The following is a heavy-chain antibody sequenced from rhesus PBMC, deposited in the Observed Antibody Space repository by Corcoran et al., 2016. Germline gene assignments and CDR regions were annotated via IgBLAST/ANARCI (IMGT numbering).Heavy chain of an antibody. Sequence: DVQLVESGGGLVKPGGSLRLSCVDSGFTFSSYEMHWVRQAPGKGLEWVSVISESAATTYSADSVKGRFTISRDNAKNALFLKMNSLRAEDTAVYYCTRVPSQCDYFDYWGQGVLVTVSS. V-gene: IGHV3-100*02. CDR3: TRVPSQCDYFDY. CDR1: GFTFSSYE. J-gene: IGHJ4*01. D-gene: IGHD3-3*01. CDR2: ISESAATT.